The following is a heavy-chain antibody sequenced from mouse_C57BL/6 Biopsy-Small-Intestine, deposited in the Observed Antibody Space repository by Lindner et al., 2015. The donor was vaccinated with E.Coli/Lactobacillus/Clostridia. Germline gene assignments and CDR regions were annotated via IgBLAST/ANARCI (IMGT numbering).Heavy chain of an antibody. Sequence: SVKVSCKASGDSFNMYGVNWVRQAPGQGLEWMGRIIPVVGIPNYAQKFQGRVTIIADKSTNTVYMQLSSLIYGDTAVYYCASDPSYYDSRNYYVREGGYWGQGTLVTVSS. CDR2: IIPVVGIP. D-gene: IGHD2-1*01. J-gene: IGHJ4*01. CDR3: ASDPSYYDSRNYYVREGGY. V-gene: IGHV1-74*01. CDR1: GDSFNMYG.